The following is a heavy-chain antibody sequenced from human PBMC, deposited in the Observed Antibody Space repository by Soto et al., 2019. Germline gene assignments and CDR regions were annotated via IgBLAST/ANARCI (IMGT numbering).Heavy chain of an antibody. Sequence: GGSLRLSCAASGFTFSSYAMSWVRQAPGKGLEWVSAISGSGGSTYYADSVKGRFTISRDNSKNTLYLQMNSLRAEDTAVYYCAKDFCRYDFSSGCNWFDPWGQGTLVTVSS. V-gene: IGHV3-23*01. CDR2: ISGSGGST. J-gene: IGHJ5*02. D-gene: IGHD3-3*01. CDR1: GFTFSSYA. CDR3: AKDFCRYDFSSGCNWFDP.